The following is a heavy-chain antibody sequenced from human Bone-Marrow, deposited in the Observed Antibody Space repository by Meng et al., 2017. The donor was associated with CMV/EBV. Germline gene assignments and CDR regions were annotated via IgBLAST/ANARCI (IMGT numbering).Heavy chain of an antibody. D-gene: IGHD5-18*01. CDR1: GGSFSGYY. J-gene: IGHJ4*02. V-gene: IGHV4-34*01. Sequence: SETLSLTCAVYGGSFSGYYWSWIRQPPGKGLEWTGEINHSGSTNYNPSLKSRVTISVDTSKNQFSLKLSSVTAADTAVYYCARVGYSYGYTFPYWGQGHLVPVYS. CDR3: ARVGYSYGYTFPY. CDR2: INHSGST.